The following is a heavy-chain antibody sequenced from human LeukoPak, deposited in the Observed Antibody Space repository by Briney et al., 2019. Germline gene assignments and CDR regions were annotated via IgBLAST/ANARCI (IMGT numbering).Heavy chain of an antibody. Sequence: GASVKVSCKVSGYTLTELSMHWVRQAPGKGLEWMGGFDPEDGETIYAQKFQGRVTMTEDTSTDTAYMELRSLRSDDTAIYFCARDSVTWAYQEDYWGQGTLVTVSS. CDR2: FDPEDGET. J-gene: IGHJ4*02. D-gene: IGHD2-21*02. V-gene: IGHV1-24*01. CDR1: GYTLTELS. CDR3: ARDSVTWAYQEDY.